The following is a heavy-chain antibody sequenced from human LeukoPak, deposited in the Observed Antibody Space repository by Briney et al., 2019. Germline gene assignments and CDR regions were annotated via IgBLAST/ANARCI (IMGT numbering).Heavy chain of an antibody. D-gene: IGHD6-25*01. CDR1: GGSFSSYA. V-gene: IGHV1-69*13. CDR3: ARAKAADYYYYYMDV. Sequence: ASVKVSCKASGGSFSSYAISWVRQAPGQGLEWMGGIIPIFGSANYAQKFQGRVTITADESTSTAYMELSSLRSEDTAVYYCARAKAADYYYYYMDVWGKGTTVTISS. CDR2: IIPIFGSA. J-gene: IGHJ6*03.